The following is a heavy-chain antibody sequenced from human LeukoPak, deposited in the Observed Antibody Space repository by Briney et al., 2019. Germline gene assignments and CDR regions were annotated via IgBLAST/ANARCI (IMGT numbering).Heavy chain of an antibody. CDR2: ISSSGSTI. Sequence: GGSLRLSRAASGFTFSDYYMSWIRQAPGKGLEWVSYISSSGSTIYYADSVKGRFTISRDNAKNSLYLQMNSLRAEDTAVYYCARESGYSYGYRSPFDYWGQGTLVTVSS. D-gene: IGHD5-18*01. J-gene: IGHJ4*02. CDR3: ARESGYSYGYRSPFDY. V-gene: IGHV3-11*01. CDR1: GFTFSDYY.